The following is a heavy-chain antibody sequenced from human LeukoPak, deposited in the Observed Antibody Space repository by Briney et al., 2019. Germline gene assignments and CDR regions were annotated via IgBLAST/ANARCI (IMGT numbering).Heavy chain of an antibody. CDR3: ARTLYSYYDSSGYFDY. V-gene: IGHV1-2*02. J-gene: IGHJ4*02. Sequence: ASVKVSCKPSGYTFTDYDMHWVRKAPGQGLEWMGRINCNSGATKYGEKFQGRVTMTRDTSISTVYMELSRLRSVDTAVYFCARTLYSYYDSSGYFDYWGQGTLVTVSS. D-gene: IGHD3-22*01. CDR2: INCNSGAT. CDR1: GYTFTDYD.